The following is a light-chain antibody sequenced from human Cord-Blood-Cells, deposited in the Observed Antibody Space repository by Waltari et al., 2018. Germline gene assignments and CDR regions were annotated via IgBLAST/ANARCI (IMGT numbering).Light chain of an antibody. CDR2: EVS. Sequence: QSALTQPPSVSGSPGQSVTISCTGTSSDVGSYNRVPWYQQPPGTAPKLMIYEVSNRPSGVPDRFSGSKSGNTASLTISGLQAEDEADYYCSSYTSSSTFVVFGGGTKLTVL. CDR1: SSDVGSYNR. J-gene: IGLJ2*01. CDR3: SSYTSSSTFVV. V-gene: IGLV2-18*02.